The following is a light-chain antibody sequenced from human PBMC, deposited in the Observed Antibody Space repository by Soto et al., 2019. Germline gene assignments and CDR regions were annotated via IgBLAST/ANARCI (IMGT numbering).Light chain of an antibody. V-gene: IGLV1-40*01. Sequence: QSLLTQPPSVYGAPGQMVTISCPGSSSNIGAGYDVHWYQQLPGTAPKLLIYGNSNRPSGVPDRFSGSKSGTSASLAITGLQAEDEADYYCQSYDSSLSGPYVFGTGTKVTVL. J-gene: IGLJ1*01. CDR1: SSNIGAGYD. CDR3: QSYDSSLSGPYV. CDR2: GNS.